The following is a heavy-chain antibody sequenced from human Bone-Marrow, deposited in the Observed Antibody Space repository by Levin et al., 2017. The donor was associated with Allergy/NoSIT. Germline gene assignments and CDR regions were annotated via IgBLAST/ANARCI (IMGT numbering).Heavy chain of an antibody. CDR1: GFTFGDYA. J-gene: IGHJ4*02. CDR2: IRSKAYGGTT. CDR3: TRVDGGKKFDY. Sequence: SCTASGFTFGDYAMSWVRQAPGKGLEWVGFIRSKAYGGTTEYAASVKGRFTISRDDSKSIAYLQMNSLKTEDTAVYYCTRVDGGKKFDYWGQGTLVTVSS. V-gene: IGHV3-49*04. D-gene: IGHD4-23*01.